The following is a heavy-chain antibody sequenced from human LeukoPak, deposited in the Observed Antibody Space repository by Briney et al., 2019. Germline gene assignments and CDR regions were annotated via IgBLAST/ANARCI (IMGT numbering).Heavy chain of an antibody. CDR1: GGTFSSYA. CDR3: ARAPPYYDILTGYHDAFDI. V-gene: IGHV1-69*01. CDR2: IIPIFGTA. Sequence: GASVKVSCKASGGTFSSYAFSWVRQAPGQGLEWMGGIIPIFGTANYAQKFQGRVTITADEYRTAAYMDVSSLRSEDTAVYYCARAPPYYDILTGYHDAFDIWGQGTMVTVSS. J-gene: IGHJ3*02. D-gene: IGHD3-9*01.